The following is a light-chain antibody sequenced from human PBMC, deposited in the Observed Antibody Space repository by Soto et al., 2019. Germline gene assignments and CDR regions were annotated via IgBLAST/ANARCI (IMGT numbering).Light chain of an antibody. V-gene: IGKV3-11*01. Sequence: EIVLTQSPATLSLSPGERATLSCRASQSVSSYLAWYQQKPGQAPRLLIHDISNRATGIPARFSGSGSGTDFTLTISSLEPEDFAVYYCQQRSNWALTFGGGTKVEIK. CDR1: QSVSSY. J-gene: IGKJ4*01. CDR2: DIS. CDR3: QQRSNWALT.